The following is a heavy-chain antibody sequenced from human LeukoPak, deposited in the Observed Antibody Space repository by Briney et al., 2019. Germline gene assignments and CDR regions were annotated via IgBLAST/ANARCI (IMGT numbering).Heavy chain of an antibody. Sequence: GASVKVSCKASGYTFTGYYMHWMRQAPGHRLEWMGWITADDGDTKYSEDLQDRVTITSDTSASTVYMELSSLTSEDMAVYYCAKEGLTVGTPRNYFDYWGQGTLVTVSS. CDR3: AKEGLTVGTPRNYFDY. V-gene: IGHV1-3*03. CDR2: ITADDGDT. J-gene: IGHJ4*02. CDR1: GYTFTGYY. D-gene: IGHD4-23*01.